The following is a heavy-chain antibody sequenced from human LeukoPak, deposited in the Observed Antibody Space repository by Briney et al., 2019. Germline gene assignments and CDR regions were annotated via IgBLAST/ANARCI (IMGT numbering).Heavy chain of an antibody. J-gene: IGHJ4*02. CDR2: INGDGSST. D-gene: IGHD6-19*01. Sequence: QPGGSLRLSCAASGFPFTTYWMHWVRQAPGKGLVWVSGINGDGSSTTYADSVKGRFTISRDNAKNTLYLQMNSLRAEDTAVYYCARSSGWYDYWGQGTLVTVSS. CDR3: ARSSGWYDY. CDR1: GFPFTTYW. V-gene: IGHV3-74*01.